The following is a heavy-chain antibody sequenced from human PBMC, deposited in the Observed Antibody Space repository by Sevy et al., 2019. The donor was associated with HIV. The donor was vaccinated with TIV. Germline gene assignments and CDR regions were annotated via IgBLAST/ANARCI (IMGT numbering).Heavy chain of an antibody. CDR3: ARVVAYCSGGICFPGYYYGMDV. Sequence: GGSLRLSCAASGFTFSNYNMNWVRQAPGKGLEWVSSISSSSNYISYAASMKGRFTISRDNAKNSPYLQMNSLRAEDTAVYCCARVVAYCSGGICFPGYYYGMDVWGQGTTVTVSS. D-gene: IGHD2-15*01. J-gene: IGHJ6*02. V-gene: IGHV3-21*01. CDR1: GFTFSNYN. CDR2: ISSSSNYI.